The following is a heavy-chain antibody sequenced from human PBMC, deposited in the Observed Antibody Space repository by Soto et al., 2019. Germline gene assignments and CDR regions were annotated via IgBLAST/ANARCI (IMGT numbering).Heavy chain of an antibody. V-gene: IGHV3-23*01. D-gene: IGHD1-26*01. CDR2: ISGSGVSK. CDR3: AKDRSPGATTWNVY. Sequence: GGSLRLSCVVSGFIFSSSAMNWVRQAPGKGLEWVATISGSGVSKYYADSVKGRFTISRDNSNNTVSLQMNSLRAEDAAVYYCAKDRSPGATTWNVYWGQGTLVTVSS. CDR1: GFIFSSSA. J-gene: IGHJ4*02.